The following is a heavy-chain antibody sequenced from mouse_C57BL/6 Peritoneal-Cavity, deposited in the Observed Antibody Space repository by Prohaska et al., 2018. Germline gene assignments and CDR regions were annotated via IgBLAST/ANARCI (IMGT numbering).Heavy chain of an antibody. CDR3: ARHYYGSSYYFDY. CDR2: ISSGGSYT. Sequence: EVQLVESGGDLVKPGGSLKLSCAASGFTFSIYGMSWVRQTTDKRLEWVATISSGGSYTYYPDSVKGRFTISRDNAKNTLYLKMSSLKSEDTAMYYCARHYYGSSYYFDYWGQGTTLTVSS. V-gene: IGHV5-6*01. D-gene: IGHD1-1*01. CDR1: GFTFSIYG. J-gene: IGHJ2*01.